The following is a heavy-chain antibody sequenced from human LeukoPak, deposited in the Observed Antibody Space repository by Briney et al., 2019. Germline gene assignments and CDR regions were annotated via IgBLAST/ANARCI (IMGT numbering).Heavy chain of an antibody. CDR3: ARTRPRDGMDL. V-gene: IGHV3-21*01. CDR1: GFTFSSYS. CDR2: ISSSSTYI. J-gene: IGHJ6*02. Sequence: GGSLRLSCAASGFTFSSYSMNWVRQAPGKGLEWVSSISSSSTYIYYADSVKGRFTISRDNAKNSLYVQMNSLRAEDTAVYYWARTRPRDGMDLWGQGTTVTVSS.